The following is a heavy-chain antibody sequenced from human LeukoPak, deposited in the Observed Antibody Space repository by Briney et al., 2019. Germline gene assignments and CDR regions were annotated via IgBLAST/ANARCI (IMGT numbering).Heavy chain of an antibody. D-gene: IGHD1-26*01. Sequence: GGSLRLSCAASGFTFSSYNMNWVRQAPGKGLEWVSYITTSSSEIYYADSVKGRFTISRDNAKNSLYLQMNSLRDEDTAVYYCARRVVGAMPFDYWGQGTLVTVSS. CDR1: GFTFSSYN. CDR2: ITTSSSEI. J-gene: IGHJ4*02. V-gene: IGHV3-48*02. CDR3: ARRVVGAMPFDY.